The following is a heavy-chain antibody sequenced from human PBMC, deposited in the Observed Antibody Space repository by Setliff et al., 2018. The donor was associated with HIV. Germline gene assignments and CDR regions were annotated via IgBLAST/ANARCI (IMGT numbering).Heavy chain of an antibody. CDR1: GASIGRRSDC. J-gene: IGHJ6*03. CDR2: FYYSWNT. Sequence: SETLSLTCTVSGASIGRRSDCWGWIRQPPGKGLEWIGSFYYSWNTYYNPSLKSRVTISVDTSENQFSLKLTSVTAADTAMYFCARDATSEGYMDVWGKGTTVTVSS. V-gene: IGHV4-39*07. CDR3: ARDATSEGYMDV.